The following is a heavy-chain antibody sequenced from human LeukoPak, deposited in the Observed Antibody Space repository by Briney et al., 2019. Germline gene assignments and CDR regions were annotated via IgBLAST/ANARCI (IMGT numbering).Heavy chain of an antibody. J-gene: IGHJ4*02. D-gene: IGHD6-13*01. CDR2: IYHSGST. CDR1: GGSISSYY. V-gene: IGHV4-59*01. CDR3: ARTYPEINDRSSWYLPSYYFDY. Sequence: PSETLSLTCTVSGGSISSYYWSWIRQAPGKGLEWIGYIYHSGSTNYNPSLKSRVSISVDTSENQFSLKLSSVTAADTAGYYCARTYPEINDRSSWYLPSYYFDYWGQGTLVTVSS.